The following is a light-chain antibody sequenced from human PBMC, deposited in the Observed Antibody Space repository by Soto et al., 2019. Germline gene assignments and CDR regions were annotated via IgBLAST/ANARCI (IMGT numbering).Light chain of an antibody. V-gene: IGLV2-14*01. CDR1: SSDIGAYNS. CDR2: EVS. Sequence: QSVLTKPASVSGSPGQSITISCTGTSSDIGAYNSVSWYQQYPGRAPKLMIYEVSNRPSGVSARFSASKSGNTASLTISGLQAEDEADYYCNSRGGSRPYYVFGTGTKV. CDR3: NSRGGSRPYYV. J-gene: IGLJ1*01.